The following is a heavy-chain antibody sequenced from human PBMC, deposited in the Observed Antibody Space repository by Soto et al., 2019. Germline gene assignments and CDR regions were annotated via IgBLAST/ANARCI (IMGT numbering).Heavy chain of an antibody. CDR3: AKAYAFDDILTGYYYYFDY. V-gene: IGHV3-23*01. CDR2: ISGSGGNT. CDR1: GFTFSIYA. J-gene: IGHJ4*02. Sequence: GGSLRLSCAAAGFTFSIYAMSWVRQAPGKGLEWVSAISGSGGNTYYADSMKGRFTISRDNSKDTLYLQMNSLRAEDTAVYYCAKAYAFDDILTGYYYYFDYWGQGTLVTVSS. D-gene: IGHD3-9*01.